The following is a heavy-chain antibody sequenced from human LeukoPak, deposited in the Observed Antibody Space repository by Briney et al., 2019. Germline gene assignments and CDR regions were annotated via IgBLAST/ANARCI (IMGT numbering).Heavy chain of an antibody. J-gene: IGHJ4*02. D-gene: IGHD3-22*01. CDR3: ARDIAYDSSVYYSPHFDY. CDR2: IYSGGST. V-gene: IGHV3-53*01. CDR1: GFTVSSKY. Sequence: GGSLRLSCAASGFTVSSKYMSGVRQAPGKGLEWVSVIYSGGSTYYADSVKGRFTISRDNSKNTLYLQMNSLRAEDTAVHYCARDIAYDSSVYYSPHFDYWGQGTLVTVSS.